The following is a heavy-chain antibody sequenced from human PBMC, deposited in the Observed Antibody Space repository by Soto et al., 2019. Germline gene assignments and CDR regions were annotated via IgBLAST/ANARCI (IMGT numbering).Heavy chain of an antibody. CDR1: GLSLSNIW. J-gene: IGHJ4*02. D-gene: IGHD3-3*01. Sequence: GGSLRLSCVGSGLSLSNIWTSWVRQAPGKGLEWVANINKDGSGKYYVDSVKGRFTISRDNAKNSLYLQMNSLRAEDTAVYHCGRWSSGMDYWGQGTLVTVSS. CDR3: GRWSSGMDY. CDR2: INKDGSGK. V-gene: IGHV3-7*01.